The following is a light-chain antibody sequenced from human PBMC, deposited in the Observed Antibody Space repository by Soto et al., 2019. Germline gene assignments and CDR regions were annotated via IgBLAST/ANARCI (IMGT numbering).Light chain of an antibody. V-gene: IGLV4-69*01. CDR1: SGQSSYA. J-gene: IGLJ2*01. CDR2: LNSDGSH. CDR3: QTWGAGSVI. Sequence: QPVLTQSPSASASLGASVKFTCTLSSGQSSYAIAWHQQQPEKGPRFLMKLNSDGSHSKGDGISDRFSGSSSGAERYLSISCLQSEDEADYYCQTWGAGSVIFGGGTKVTVL.